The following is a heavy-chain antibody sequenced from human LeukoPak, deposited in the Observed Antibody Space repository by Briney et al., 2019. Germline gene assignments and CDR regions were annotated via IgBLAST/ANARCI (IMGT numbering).Heavy chain of an antibody. Sequence: PGGSLRLSRAASGFTFSSYEMNWVRQAPGKGLEWVSYISSSGSTIYYADSVKGRFTISRDNAKNSLYLQMNSLRAEDTAVYYCARESLRSGYYYGFDYWGQGTLVTVSS. CDR2: ISSSGSTI. D-gene: IGHD3-22*01. V-gene: IGHV3-48*03. J-gene: IGHJ4*02. CDR1: GFTFSSYE. CDR3: ARESLRSGYYYGFDY.